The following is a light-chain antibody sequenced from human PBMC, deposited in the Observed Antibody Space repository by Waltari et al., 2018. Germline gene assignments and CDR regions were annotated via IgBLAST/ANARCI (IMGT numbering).Light chain of an antibody. Sequence: EIVLTQSPATLSLSPGERATLSCRASQTVDTYLAWYQQRPGQAPRLLIYDTSNRATGIPDRFSGSGSETDFTLTISSLEPEDFAVYYCQQRXXWPLTFXXGXXXEI. CDR3: QQRXXWPLT. CDR2: DTS. J-gene: IGKJ4*01. V-gene: IGKV3-11*01. CDR1: QTVDTY.